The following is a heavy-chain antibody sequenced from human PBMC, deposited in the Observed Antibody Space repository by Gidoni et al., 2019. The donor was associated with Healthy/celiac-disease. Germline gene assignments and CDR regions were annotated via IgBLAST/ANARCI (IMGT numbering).Heavy chain of an antibody. Sequence: QVQLQESGPGLVKPSQTLSLTCTVSGGSISSGSYYWCWIRQPAGKGLEWIGRIYTSGSTNYNPSLKSRVTISVDTSKNQFSLKLSSVTAADTAVYYCARENVVPAAIPGDYYYYGMDVWGQGTTVTVSS. D-gene: IGHD2-2*02. CDR2: IYTSGST. CDR1: GGSISSGSYY. V-gene: IGHV4-61*02. CDR3: ARENVVPAAIPGDYYYYGMDV. J-gene: IGHJ6*02.